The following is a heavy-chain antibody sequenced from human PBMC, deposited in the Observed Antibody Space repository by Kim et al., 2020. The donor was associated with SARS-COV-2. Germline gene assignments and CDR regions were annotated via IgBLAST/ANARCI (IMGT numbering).Heavy chain of an antibody. J-gene: IGHJ4*02. CDR3: AGGEPTSVRGFSFYFAH. V-gene: IGHV3-30*04. CDR2: ISDDGSHK. Sequence: GGSLRLSCEASGFTFSTYSMHWVRQAPGKGLEWVAVISDDGSHKAYADSVKGRFTISRDNSKNTLFLQMNSLRVEDTALFYCAGGEPTSVRGFSFYFAHWGQGTLVTVSS. CDR1: GFTFSTYS. D-gene: IGHD3-10*01.